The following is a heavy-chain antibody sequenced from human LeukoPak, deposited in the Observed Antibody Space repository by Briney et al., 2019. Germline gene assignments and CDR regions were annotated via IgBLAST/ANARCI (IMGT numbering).Heavy chain of an antibody. CDR1: GGSISSYY. V-gene: IGHV4-59*08. D-gene: IGHD2-8*01. Sequence: SETLSLTCTVSGGSISSYYWSWIRQPPGKGLEWIGYIYYSGSTNYNPSLKSRVTISVDTSTNQFSLKLSSVTAADTAVYYCAKGGGQLMVGYYYYMDVWGKGTTVTVSS. J-gene: IGHJ6*03. CDR3: AKGGGQLMVGYYYYMDV. CDR2: IYYSGST.